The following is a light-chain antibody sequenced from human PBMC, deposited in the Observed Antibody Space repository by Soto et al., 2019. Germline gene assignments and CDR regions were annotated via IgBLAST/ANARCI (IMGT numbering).Light chain of an antibody. CDR2: EDS. Sequence: QSALTQPASVSGSPGHSITISCTGTHSDVGSYNLVSWYQQHPGKAPKLIIYEDSKRPSGVSNRFSGSKSGYTASLTISGLEAEDEADYYCCSYAGSFSVIFGGGTKLTVL. CDR1: HSDVGSYNL. CDR3: CSYAGSFSVI. V-gene: IGLV2-23*01. J-gene: IGLJ2*01.